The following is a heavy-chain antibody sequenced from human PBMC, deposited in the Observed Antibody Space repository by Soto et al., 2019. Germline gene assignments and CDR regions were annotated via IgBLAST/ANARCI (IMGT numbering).Heavy chain of an antibody. Sequence: QVQLQESGPGLVKPSETLSLTCTVSGGSISSYYWSWIRQPPGKGLEWIGYIYYSGSTNYNPSLKSRVTISVDTSKNQFSLKLSSVTAADTAVYYCARDVGPLGIGVAFDIWGQGTMVTVSS. J-gene: IGHJ3*02. CDR2: IYYSGST. D-gene: IGHD2-21*01. CDR3: ARDVGPLGIGVAFDI. CDR1: GGSISSYY. V-gene: IGHV4-59*01.